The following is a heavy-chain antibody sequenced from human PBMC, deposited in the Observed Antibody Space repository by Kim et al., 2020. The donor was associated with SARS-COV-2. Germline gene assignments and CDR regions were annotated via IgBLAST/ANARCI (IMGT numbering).Heavy chain of an antibody. CDR1: GFTFSSYG. CDR2: ISYDGSNK. CDR3: ARDRKLVVRGVIKNYYYYCMDV. D-gene: IGHD3-10*01. V-gene: IGHV3-33*05. Sequence: GGSLRLSCAASGFTFSSYGMHWVRQAPGKGLEWVAVISYDGSNKYYADSVKGRFTISRDNSKNTLYLQMNSLRAEDTAVYYCARDRKLVVRGVIKNYYYYCMDVWGQGTTVTVSS. J-gene: IGHJ6*02.